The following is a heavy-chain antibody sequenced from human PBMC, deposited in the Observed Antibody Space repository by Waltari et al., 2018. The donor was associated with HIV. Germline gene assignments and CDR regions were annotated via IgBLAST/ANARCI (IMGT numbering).Heavy chain of an antibody. V-gene: IGHV4-34*01. CDR3: ARSGRPTYYYGSGSYYGGRYYYGMDV. CDR2: INHSENS. CDR1: GGSFSGYY. Sequence: QVQLQQWGAGLLKPSETLSLTCAVYGGSFSGYYWSWIRQPPGTGLEGIGEINHSENSNCQPARKSVVTVAVDTSKNQFSLKLSAGTAAETAVYHCARSGRPTYYYGSGSYYGGRYYYGMDVWGQGTTVTVSS. J-gene: IGHJ6*02. D-gene: IGHD3-10*01.